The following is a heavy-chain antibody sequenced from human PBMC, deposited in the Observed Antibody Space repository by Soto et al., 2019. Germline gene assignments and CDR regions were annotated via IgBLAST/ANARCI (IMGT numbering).Heavy chain of an antibody. D-gene: IGHD2-2*01. CDR1: GFTFSSYA. CDR2: ISYDGSNK. J-gene: IGHJ3*02. Sequence: QVQLVESGGGVVQPGRSLRLSCAASGFTFSSYAMHWVRQAPGKGLEWVAVISYDGSNKYYADSVKGRFTISRDNSKNTLYLQMNSLRAEDTAVYYCASQMPHYDAFDIWGQGTMVTVSS. CDR3: ASQMPHYDAFDI. V-gene: IGHV3-30-3*01.